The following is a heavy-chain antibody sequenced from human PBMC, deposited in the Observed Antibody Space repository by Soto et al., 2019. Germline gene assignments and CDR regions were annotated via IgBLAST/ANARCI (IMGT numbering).Heavy chain of an antibody. Sequence: SETLSLTCAIYGGSFSGYYWRWIRQPPGKGLEWIGEINHSGVTNYKPSLKRRVTISVDTSKNQFSLQLKSVTAADTALYYCARFSGSYYYAMDVWGQGSTVTVSS. CDR2: INHSGVT. V-gene: IGHV4-34*01. CDR3: ARFSGSYYYAMDV. D-gene: IGHD6-19*01. J-gene: IGHJ6*02. CDR1: GGSFSGYY.